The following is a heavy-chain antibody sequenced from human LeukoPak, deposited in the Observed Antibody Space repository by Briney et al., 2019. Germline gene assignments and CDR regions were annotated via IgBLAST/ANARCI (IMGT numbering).Heavy chain of an antibody. V-gene: IGHV1-18*01. CDR2: ISAYNGNT. D-gene: IGHD6-13*01. J-gene: IGHJ6*03. CDR3: ARSAAGDYYYYMDV. CDR1: GYTFTSYG. Sequence: GASVKVSCKASGYTFTSYGISWVRQAPGQGLEWMGWISAYNGNTNYAQKLQGRVTMTTDTSTSTAYMELRSLRSDDTAVYYCARSAAGDYYYYMDVWGKGTTVTVSS.